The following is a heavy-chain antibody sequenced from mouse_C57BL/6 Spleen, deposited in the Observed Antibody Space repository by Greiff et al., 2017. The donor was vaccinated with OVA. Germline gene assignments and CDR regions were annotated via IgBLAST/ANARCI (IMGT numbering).Heavy chain of an antibody. Sequence: VQLQQPGAELVKPGASVKMSCKASGYTFTSYWITWVKQRPGQGLEWIGDIYPGSGSTNYNEKFKSKATLTVDTSSSTAYMQLSSLTSEDSAVYYCARCPSAYYSNSAYAMDYWGQGTSVTVSS. CDR2: IYPGSGST. D-gene: IGHD2-5*01. CDR3: ARCPSAYYSNSAYAMDY. V-gene: IGHV1-55*01. CDR1: GYTFTSYW. J-gene: IGHJ4*01.